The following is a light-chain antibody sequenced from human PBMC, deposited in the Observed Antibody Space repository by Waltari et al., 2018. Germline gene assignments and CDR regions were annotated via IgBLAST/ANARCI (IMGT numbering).Light chain of an antibody. J-gene: IGKJ1*01. CDR1: QDIRNS. Sequence: DIQMTPSPSSLSAFVGDRVTIPCRASQDIRNSVDWFQQKPGKAPKALMYGASTLHSGVPSRFSGSGFGTDFTLTISGLQPEDLATYYCLQYDSYPRTFGQGTKVEIK. CDR3: LQYDSYPRT. V-gene: IGKV1-16*01. CDR2: GAS.